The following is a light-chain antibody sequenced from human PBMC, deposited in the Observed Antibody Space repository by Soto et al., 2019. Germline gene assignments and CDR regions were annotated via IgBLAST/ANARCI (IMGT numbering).Light chain of an antibody. CDR1: QSVHNY. CDR3: QQRSYGLT. V-gene: IGKV3-11*01. J-gene: IGKJ3*01. CDR2: DAS. Sequence: EIVLTQSPATLSLSPGQRATGSCRASQSVHNYLAWYQQKPGQAPRLLIYDASNRATGIPARFSGSGSGTDFTLTISSLEPEDFAVYYCQQRSYGLTFGPGTKVDFK.